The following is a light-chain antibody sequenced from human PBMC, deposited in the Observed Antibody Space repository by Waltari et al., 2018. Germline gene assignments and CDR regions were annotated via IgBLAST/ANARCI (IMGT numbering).Light chain of an antibody. V-gene: IGLV1-44*01. Sequence: QSVLTQPPSASGTPGQMVTISCSGSNSNIGRNPVNWYQQVPGAAPKLLIYRDNQRPSGVPDRYSASKSVTSASLVISGLQSEDEADYYCAAWDDSLSGLWVFGGGTKVTVL. CDR3: AAWDDSLSGLWV. CDR2: RDN. CDR1: NSNIGRNP. J-gene: IGLJ3*02.